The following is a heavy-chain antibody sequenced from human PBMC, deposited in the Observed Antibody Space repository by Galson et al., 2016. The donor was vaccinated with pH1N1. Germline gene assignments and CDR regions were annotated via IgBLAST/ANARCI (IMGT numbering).Heavy chain of an antibody. J-gene: IGHJ4*02. D-gene: IGHD4-23*01. V-gene: IGHV3-23*01. CDR3: ARGRYDYDGDFGF. CDR2: ISSSGGTT. Sequence: SLRLSCAASGFTFGTYAMTWVRQAPGKGLEWVSTISSSGGTTFYTDSVKGWFTISRDYSKNTLYLHMNSLRAGDTALYYCARGRYDYDGDFGFWGQGTLVTVSS. CDR1: GFTFGTYA.